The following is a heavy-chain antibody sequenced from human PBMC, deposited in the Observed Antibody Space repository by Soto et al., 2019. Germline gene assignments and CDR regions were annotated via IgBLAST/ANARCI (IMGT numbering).Heavy chain of an antibody. CDR2: INPNGGST. J-gene: IGHJ4*02. CDR3: ARAGYCSGGTCFHGNCDY. CDR1: GYTFTTYY. D-gene: IGHD2-15*01. Sequence: QVQLVQSGAEVKRPGASVKVSCKASGYTFTTYYMHWVRQAPGQGLEWLGIINPNGGSTTYAQKCQWRVTMTRDTSPSTVYLELSSLRSEDTAVYYCARAGYCSGGTCFHGNCDYWCQGTLVTVSA. V-gene: IGHV1-46*01.